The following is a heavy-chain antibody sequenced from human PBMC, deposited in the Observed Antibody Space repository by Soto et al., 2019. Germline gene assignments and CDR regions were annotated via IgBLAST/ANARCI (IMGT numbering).Heavy chain of an antibody. CDR1: GFTVSSNY. V-gene: IGHV3-53*01. Sequence: GGSLRLSCAAYGFTVSSNYMSWVRQAPGKGLEWVSVIYSGGSTYYADSVKGRFTISRDNSKNTLYLQMNSLRAEDTAVYYCAREDYDSSGYYYDAWGQGTTVTVSS. D-gene: IGHD3-22*01. CDR3: AREDYDSSGYYYDA. CDR2: IYSGGST. J-gene: IGHJ6*02.